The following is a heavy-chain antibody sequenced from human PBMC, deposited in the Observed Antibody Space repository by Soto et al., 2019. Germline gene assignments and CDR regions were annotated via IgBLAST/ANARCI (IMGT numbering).Heavy chain of an antibody. CDR2: TSNSGST. Sequence: QVQLQESGPGLVKPSQTLSLTCTVSGGSITSSGYYWSWSRQHPGEGLEWIGFTSNSGSTSYNPSLKSRVTISADTSSNQFSLILKSVTAADTAVYYCARGGGSTKVDYWGQGTLVTVSP. D-gene: IGHD2-2*01. CDR3: ARGGGSTKVDY. CDR1: GGSITSSGYY. V-gene: IGHV4-31*03. J-gene: IGHJ4*02.